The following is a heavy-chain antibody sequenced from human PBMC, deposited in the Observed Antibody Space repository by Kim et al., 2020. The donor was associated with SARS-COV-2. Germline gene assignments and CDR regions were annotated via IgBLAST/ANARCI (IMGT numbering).Heavy chain of an antibody. J-gene: IGHJ3*02. CDR3: AKRTRLCSGGSCRPDPDAFDI. Sequence: FTISRDNSKNTLYLQMNSLRAEDTAVYYCAKRTRLCSGGSCRPDPDAFDIWGQGTMVTVSS. D-gene: IGHD2-15*01. V-gene: IGHV3-23*01.